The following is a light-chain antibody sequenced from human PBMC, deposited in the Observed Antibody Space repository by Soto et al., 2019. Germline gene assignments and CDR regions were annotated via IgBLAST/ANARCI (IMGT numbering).Light chain of an antibody. V-gene: IGKV1-27*01. CDR1: QGISNY. Sequence: DVQMTQAPSSLSASVGDRVTMTCRASQGISNYLAWYQQKPGKVPKLLIYAASILQSGVPSRFSGSGSGTDFTLTISSLQPEDVATYYCPKYNSAPRTFGGGTKVEIK. CDR3: PKYNSAPRT. CDR2: AAS. J-gene: IGKJ4*01.